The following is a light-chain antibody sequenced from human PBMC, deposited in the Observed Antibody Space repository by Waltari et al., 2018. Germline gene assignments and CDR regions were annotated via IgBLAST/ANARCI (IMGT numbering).Light chain of an antibody. Sequence: QSALTQPASVSGSPGQSITISCPGTSSDVGGYNFVSWYQQHPGKAPKLMIYDVSNRPSGVSNRFSGSKSGNTASLTISGLQAEDEADYYCSSYTSSSTFNVVFGGGTKLTVL. J-gene: IGLJ2*01. CDR1: SSDVGGYNF. V-gene: IGLV2-14*01. CDR3: SSYTSSSTFNVV. CDR2: DVS.